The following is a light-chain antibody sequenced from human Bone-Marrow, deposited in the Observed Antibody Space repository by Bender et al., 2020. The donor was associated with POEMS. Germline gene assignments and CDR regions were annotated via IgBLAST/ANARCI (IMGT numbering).Light chain of an antibody. CDR3: QSYDSSLSGSV. J-gene: IGLJ2*01. CDR2: YNH. CDR1: NSNIGP. V-gene: IGLV1-44*01. Sequence: QSVLTQPPSASGTPGQRVTISCSGSNSNIGPVNWYQQLPGTAPKVLIYYNHYRPSGVPDRFSGSKSGTSASLAITGLQAEDEADSDCQSYDSSLSGSVFGGGAKLTVL.